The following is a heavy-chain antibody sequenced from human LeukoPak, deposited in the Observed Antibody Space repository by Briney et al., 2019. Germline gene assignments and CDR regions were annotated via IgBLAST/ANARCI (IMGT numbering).Heavy chain of an antibody. CDR2: IYTNGNT. Sequence: PSETLSLTCTLSGASINNYYWGWIRQSAGKGLEWIGRIYTNGNTNYSPSLGGRVTMSVDTSKSQFSLRLTSVTAADTAVFYCARGAKSYDGDGYYLVYWGQRILVTVAS. CDR1: GASINNYY. V-gene: IGHV4-4*07. CDR3: ARGAKSYDGDGYYLVY. J-gene: IGHJ4*02. D-gene: IGHD3-22*01.